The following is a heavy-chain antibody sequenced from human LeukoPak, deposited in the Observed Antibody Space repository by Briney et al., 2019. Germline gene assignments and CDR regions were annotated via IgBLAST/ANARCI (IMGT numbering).Heavy chain of an antibody. Sequence: GGSLRLSCAASGFTFSSYAMSWVRQAPGKGLEWVSAISGSGGSTYCADSVKGRFTISRDNSKNTLYLQMNSLRAEDTAVYYCAKDLLQDYDFWSGYYAGMDVWGKGTTVTVSS. CDR1: GFTFSSYA. V-gene: IGHV3-23*01. CDR3: AKDLLQDYDFWSGYYAGMDV. D-gene: IGHD3-3*01. J-gene: IGHJ6*03. CDR2: ISGSGGST.